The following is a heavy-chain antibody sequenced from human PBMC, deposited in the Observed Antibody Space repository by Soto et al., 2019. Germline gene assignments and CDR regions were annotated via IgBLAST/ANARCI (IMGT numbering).Heavy chain of an antibody. CDR2: MYYSGST. V-gene: IGHV4-39*07. J-gene: IGHJ4*02. CDR3: ARAPGVRFYFDS. D-gene: IGHD4-17*01. CDR1: GGSISSSNYF. Sequence: SETLSLTCTVSGGSISSSNYFWGWIRQPPGKGLEWIGSMYYSGSTYYNPSLKSRVTISVDRSKNQFSLMLSSVTAADTALYYCARAPGVRFYFDSWGQGTLVTVSS.